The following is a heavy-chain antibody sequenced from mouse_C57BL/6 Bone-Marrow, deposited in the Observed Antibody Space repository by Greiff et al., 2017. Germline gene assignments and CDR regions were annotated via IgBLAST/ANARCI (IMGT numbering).Heavy chain of an antibody. CDR2: IDPSDSET. CDR1: GYTFTSYW. J-gene: IGHJ1*03. Sequence: VQLQQPGAELVRPGSSVKLSCKASGYTFTSYWMHWVKQRPIQGLEWIGNIDPSDSETHYNQKFKDKATLTVDKSSSTAYMQLSSLTSEDSAVYYCARRVGPEGYWYFDVWGTGTTVTVSS. CDR3: ARRVGPEGYWYFDV. V-gene: IGHV1-52*01. D-gene: IGHD3-1*01.